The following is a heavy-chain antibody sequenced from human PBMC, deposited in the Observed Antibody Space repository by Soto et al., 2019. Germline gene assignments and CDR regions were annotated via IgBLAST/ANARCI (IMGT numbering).Heavy chain of an antibody. CDR2: IYYSGST. CDR1: GGSISSGDYY. Sequence: TSETLSLTCTVSGGSISSGDYYWSWIRQPPGKGLEWIGYIYYSGSTYYNPSLKSRVTISVDTSKNQFSLKLSSVTAADTAVYYCARDEYRDYVWGSYRYTRAFDIWGQGTMVTVSS. V-gene: IGHV4-30-4*01. CDR3: ARDEYRDYVWGSYRYTRAFDI. J-gene: IGHJ3*02. D-gene: IGHD3-16*02.